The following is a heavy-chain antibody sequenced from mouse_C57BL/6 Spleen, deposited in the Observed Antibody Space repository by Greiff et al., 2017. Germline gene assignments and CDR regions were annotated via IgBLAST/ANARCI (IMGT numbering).Heavy chain of an antibody. Sequence: EVQLQQSGPGLAKPSQTLSLTCSVTGYSITSDYWNWIRKFPGNKLEYMGYISYSGSTYYNPSLKSRISITRDTSKNQYYLQLNSVTTEDTATYYCARVTTVVARENWYFDVWGTGTTVTVSS. D-gene: IGHD1-1*01. CDR1: GYSITSDY. J-gene: IGHJ1*03. CDR3: ARVTTVVARENWYFDV. CDR2: ISYSGST. V-gene: IGHV3-8*01.